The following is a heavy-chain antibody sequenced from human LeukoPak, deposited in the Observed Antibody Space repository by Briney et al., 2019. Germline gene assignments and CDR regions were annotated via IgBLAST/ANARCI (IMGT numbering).Heavy chain of an antibody. V-gene: IGHV3-33*01. Sequence: GGSLRLSCAASGFTFSSYGMHWVRQAPGKGLEWVAIIWYDGSKKYYADSVKGRFTISRDNSESTLYLQMNSLRAEDMAVYYCTREPEYFDYWGQGALVTVSS. J-gene: IGHJ4*02. CDR1: GFTFSSYG. CDR2: IWYDGSKK. D-gene: IGHD1-14*01. CDR3: TREPEYFDY.